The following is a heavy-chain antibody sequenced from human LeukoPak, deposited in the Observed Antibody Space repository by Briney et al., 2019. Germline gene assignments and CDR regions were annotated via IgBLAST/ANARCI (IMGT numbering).Heavy chain of an antibody. CDR2: IYVDGRTT. Sequence: GGSLRLSCVASGFTFSNCWMHWVRQPPGKGLVWVSRIYVDGRTTNYADSVKGRFTISRDNAKNSLYLQMNSLRAEDTAVYYCAKLTTVTTSWGQGTLVTVSS. CDR3: AKLTTVTTS. D-gene: IGHD4-17*01. V-gene: IGHV3-74*01. J-gene: IGHJ4*02. CDR1: GFTFSNCW.